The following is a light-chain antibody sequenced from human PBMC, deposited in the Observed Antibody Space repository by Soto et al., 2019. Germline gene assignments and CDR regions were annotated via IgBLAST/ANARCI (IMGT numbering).Light chain of an antibody. Sequence: DTQMTQSPSTLSASIGDRVTITCRASQNIKSHLAWYQQKPGKAPKLLIYTASTLQSGVPSRFSGSGSGTEFTLTISRLQPDDFATYYCQQYDLYSAFGQGTKVEIK. V-gene: IGKV1-5*03. CDR3: QQYDLYSA. J-gene: IGKJ1*01. CDR2: TAS. CDR1: QNIKSH.